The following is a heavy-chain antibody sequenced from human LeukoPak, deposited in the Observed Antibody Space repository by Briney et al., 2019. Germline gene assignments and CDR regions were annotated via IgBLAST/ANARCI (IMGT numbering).Heavy chain of an antibody. V-gene: IGHV3-11*04. J-gene: IGHJ4*02. Sequence: GGSLRLSCAASGFTFSDYYMSWIRQAPGKGLEWVSYISSSGSTIYYVDSVKGRFTISRDNAKNSLYLQMNSLRAEDTAVYYCATAKKVGSWGPAYDYWGQGTLVTVSS. CDR3: ATAKKVGSWGPAYDY. CDR1: GFTFSDYY. CDR2: ISSSGSTI. D-gene: IGHD1-26*01.